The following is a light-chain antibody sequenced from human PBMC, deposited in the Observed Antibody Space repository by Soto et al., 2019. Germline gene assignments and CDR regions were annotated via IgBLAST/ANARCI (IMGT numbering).Light chain of an antibody. J-gene: IGLJ2*01. Sequence: QSVLTQPPSVSGAPGQRVTISCTGSSSNIGAGYDVHWYQQLPGTAPKLLIYGNSNRPSGVPDRFSGSKSGTSASLAITGLQAEDEADIYCQSYDSSLSGSDVGRRGVVFGGGTKLTVL. CDR3: QSYDSSLSGSDVGRRGVV. CDR2: GNS. CDR1: SSNIGAGYD. V-gene: IGLV1-40*01.